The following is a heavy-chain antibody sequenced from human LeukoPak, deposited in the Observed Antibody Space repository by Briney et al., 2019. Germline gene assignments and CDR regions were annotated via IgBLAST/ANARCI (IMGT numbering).Heavy chain of an antibody. CDR1: GGSFSGYY. J-gene: IGHJ3*02. D-gene: IGHD3-10*01. V-gene: IGHV4-34*01. CDR3: ARTMVRGDLAFDI. CDR2: INHSGST. Sequence: SETLSLTCAVYGGSFSGYYWSWIRQPPGKGLEWIGEINHSGSTNYNPSLKSRVTISADTSKNQFSLKLSSVIAADTAVYFCARTMVRGDLAFDIWGQGTMVTVSS.